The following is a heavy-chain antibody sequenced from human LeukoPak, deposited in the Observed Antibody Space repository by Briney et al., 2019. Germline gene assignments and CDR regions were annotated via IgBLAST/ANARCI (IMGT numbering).Heavy chain of an antibody. CDR2: IYPGDSDT. J-gene: IGHJ3*02. CDR3: AKGITMVRGEGHAFDI. CDR1: GYSFTSYW. D-gene: IGHD3-10*01. V-gene: IGHV5-51*01. Sequence: GESLKISCKGSGYSFTSYWIGWVRQMPGKGLEWMGIIYPGDSDTRYSPSFQGQVTISADKSISTAYLQWSSLKASDTAMYYCAKGITMVRGEGHAFDIWGQGTMVTVSS.